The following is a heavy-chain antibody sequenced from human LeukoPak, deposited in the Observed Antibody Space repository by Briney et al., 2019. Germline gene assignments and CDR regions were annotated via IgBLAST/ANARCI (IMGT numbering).Heavy chain of an antibody. V-gene: IGHV1-8*01. J-gene: IGHJ4*02. CDR1: GYTFTSYD. Sequence: ASVKVSCKASGYTFTSYDINLVRQATGQGLEWMGWMNPNIGNTGYAQKFQGRVTMTRYTSISTAYMELSSLRSEDTAVYYCARGGRRITIFGVVTYLGYWGQGTLVTVSS. CDR3: ARGGRRITIFGVVTYLGY. CDR2: MNPNIGNT. D-gene: IGHD3-3*01.